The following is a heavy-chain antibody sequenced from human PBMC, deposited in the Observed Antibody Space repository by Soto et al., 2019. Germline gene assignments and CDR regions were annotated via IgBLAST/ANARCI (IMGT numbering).Heavy chain of an antibody. V-gene: IGHV4-59*01. D-gene: IGHD3-22*01. CDR2: IYYSGST. Sequence: SETLSLTCTVSGGSISSYYWSWIRQPPGKGLEWIGYIYYSGSTNYNPSLKSRVTISVDTSKNQFSLKLSSVTAADTAVYYCARSATYYYDSSGYYYVYWGQGTLVTVSS. CDR3: ARSATYYYDSSGYYYVY. J-gene: IGHJ4*02. CDR1: GGSISSYY.